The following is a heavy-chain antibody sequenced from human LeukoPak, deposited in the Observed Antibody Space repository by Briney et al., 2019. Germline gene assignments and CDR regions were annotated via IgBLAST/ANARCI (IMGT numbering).Heavy chain of an antibody. CDR3: ARDHRLRYFDWSDFDY. CDR1: GFTFSDYY. CDR2: ISSSSFYT. V-gene: IGHV3-11*06. D-gene: IGHD3-9*01. J-gene: IGHJ4*02. Sequence: GGSLRLSCAASGFTFSDYYMSWIRQAPGKGLEWISYISSSSFYTSYADSVKGRFAISRDNAKNSLYLQMNSLRAEDTAVYYCARDHRLRYFDWSDFDYWGQGTLVTVSS.